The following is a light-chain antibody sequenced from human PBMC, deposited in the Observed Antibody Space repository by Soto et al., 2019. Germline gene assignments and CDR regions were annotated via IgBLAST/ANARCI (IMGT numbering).Light chain of an antibody. CDR1: QSVFYSSNNKNY. V-gene: IGKV4-1*01. Sequence: DIVMTQSPDSLAVSLGERATINCRSSQSVFYSSNNKNYLAWYQQKPGQPPKLLIYWASTREFGVPDRFSGSGSGTDFPLTISTLQAEDVAVYYCHQYYDTLWTFGQGTKVEIK. CDR2: WAS. J-gene: IGKJ1*01. CDR3: HQYYDTLWT.